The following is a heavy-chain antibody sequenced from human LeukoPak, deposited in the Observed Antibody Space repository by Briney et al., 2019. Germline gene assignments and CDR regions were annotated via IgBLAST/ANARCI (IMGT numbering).Heavy chain of an antibody. Sequence: SQTLSLTCAISGDRVSSNSAAWNWIRQSPSRGLEWLGRTYYRSKWYNDYAVSVKSRITINPDTSKNQFSLQLSSVTPEDTAVYYCARDLRYYYDSSGYIDWGQGTLVTVSS. V-gene: IGHV6-1*01. J-gene: IGHJ4*02. CDR1: GDRVSSNSAA. D-gene: IGHD3-22*01. CDR3: ARDLRYYYDSSGYID. CDR2: TYYRSKWYN.